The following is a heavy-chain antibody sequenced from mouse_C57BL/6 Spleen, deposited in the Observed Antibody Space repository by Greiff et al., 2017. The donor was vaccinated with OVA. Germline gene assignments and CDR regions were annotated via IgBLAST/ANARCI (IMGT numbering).Heavy chain of an antibody. CDR3: AMGAMYYFDY. J-gene: IGHJ2*01. D-gene: IGHD3-1*01. V-gene: IGHV1-74*01. CDR1: GYTFTSYW. CDR2: IHPSDSDT. Sequence: QVHVKQPGAELVKPGASVKVSCKASGYTFTSYWMHWVKQRPGQGLEWIGRIHPSDSDTNYNQKFKGKATLTVDKSSSTAYMQLSSLTSEDSAVYYCAMGAMYYFDYWGQGTTLTVSS.